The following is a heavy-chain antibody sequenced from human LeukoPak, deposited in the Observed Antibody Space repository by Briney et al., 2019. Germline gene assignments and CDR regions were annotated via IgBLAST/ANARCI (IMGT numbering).Heavy chain of an antibody. CDR2: ISAYNGNT. CDR3: ARGRGGFYYYGSGSYRPIDY. D-gene: IGHD3-10*01. Sequence: ASVKVSCKASGYTFTSYGISWVRQAPGQGLEWMGWISAYNGNTNYAQKLQGSVTMTTDTSTSTAYMELRSLRSDDTAVYYCARGRGGFYYYGSGSYRPIDYWGQGTLVTVSS. J-gene: IGHJ4*02. CDR1: GYTFTSYG. V-gene: IGHV1-18*01.